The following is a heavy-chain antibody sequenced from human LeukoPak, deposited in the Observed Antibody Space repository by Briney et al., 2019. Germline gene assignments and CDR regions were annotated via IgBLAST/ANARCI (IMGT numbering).Heavy chain of an antibody. Sequence: ASVKVSCKASGYTFASYYMHWVRQAPGQGLEWMGIINPSGGSTSYAQKFQGRVTITRDTSTSTVYMELSSLRSEDTAVYYCARNGHRTGTAGMYYFDYWGQGTLVTVSS. CDR1: GYTFASYY. V-gene: IGHV1-46*01. J-gene: IGHJ4*02. D-gene: IGHD7-27*01. CDR3: ARNGHRTGTAGMYYFDY. CDR2: INPSGGST.